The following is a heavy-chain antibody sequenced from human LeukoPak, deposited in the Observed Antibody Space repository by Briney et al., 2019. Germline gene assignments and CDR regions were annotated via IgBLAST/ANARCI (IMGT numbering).Heavy chain of an antibody. CDR2: ISMNAQTT. J-gene: IGHJ4*02. CDR1: GFTFTSHV. D-gene: IGHD1-1*01. CDR3: VREGLERRTNFDY. V-gene: IGHV3-64D*06. Sequence: GGSLRLSCSASGFTFTSHVMHWVRQAPGKGLQYVSGISMNAQTTYYAGSVKGRFTISRDSSKNTVYLQMNSLTAEDTAVYYCVREGLERRTNFDYWGQGTLVSVSS.